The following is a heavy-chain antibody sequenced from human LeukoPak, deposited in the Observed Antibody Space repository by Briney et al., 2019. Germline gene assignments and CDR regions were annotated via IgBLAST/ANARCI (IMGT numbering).Heavy chain of an antibody. V-gene: IGHV4-39*07. D-gene: IGHD3-16*02. CDR3: AREGVDDYVWGSYRRPFDY. CDR1: GGSISTSRYY. Sequence: PSETLSLTCTVSGGSISTSRYYWGWIRQPPGKGLEWIGSIYYSGSTYYNPSLKSRVTISVDTSKNQFSLKLSSVTAADTAVYYCAREGVDDYVWGSYRRPFDYWGQGTLVTVSS. CDR2: IYYSGST. J-gene: IGHJ4*02.